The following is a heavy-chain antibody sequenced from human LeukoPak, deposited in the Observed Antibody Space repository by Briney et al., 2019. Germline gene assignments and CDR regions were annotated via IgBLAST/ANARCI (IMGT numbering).Heavy chain of an antibody. Sequence: GGSLRLSCAASGFTFHNYAMNWLRQTPDRGLFWVAAVSVDGSATNYADSVKGRFTISRDNAKNSLYLQMNSLRAEDTALYYCAKGGVAYCGGDCYATDYWGQGTLVTVSS. CDR1: GFTFHNYA. CDR3: AKGGVAYCGGDCYATDY. D-gene: IGHD2-21*02. J-gene: IGHJ4*02. CDR2: VSVDGSAT. V-gene: IGHV3-30*04.